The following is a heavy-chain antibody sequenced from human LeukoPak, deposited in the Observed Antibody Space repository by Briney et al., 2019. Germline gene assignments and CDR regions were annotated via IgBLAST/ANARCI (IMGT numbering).Heavy chain of an antibody. V-gene: IGHV4-34*01. D-gene: IGHD3/OR15-3a*01. Sequence: SETLSLTCAVYGGSFSGYYWSWIRQPPGKGLEWIGEINHSGSTNYNPSLKSRVTISVDTSKNQFSLKLSSVTAADTAVYYCARSVGGRDWPYWGQGTLVTVSS. CDR3: ARSVGGRDWPY. CDR2: INHSGST. J-gene: IGHJ4*02. CDR1: GGSFSGYY.